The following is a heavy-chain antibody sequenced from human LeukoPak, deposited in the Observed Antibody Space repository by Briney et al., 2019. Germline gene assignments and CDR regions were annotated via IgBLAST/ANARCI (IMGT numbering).Heavy chain of an antibody. D-gene: IGHD6-13*01. CDR2: ISGSGGRT. CDR1: GFTFSTDA. V-gene: IGHV3-23*01. Sequence: PGGSLRLSCAASGFTFSTDAMSWVRQAPGKGLEWVSAISGSGGRTYYADSVKGRFTISRDNSKNTVYVQMNSLRAEDTAIYYCAKDHITATGSFDYWGQGTLVTVSS. CDR3: AKDHITATGSFDY. J-gene: IGHJ4*02.